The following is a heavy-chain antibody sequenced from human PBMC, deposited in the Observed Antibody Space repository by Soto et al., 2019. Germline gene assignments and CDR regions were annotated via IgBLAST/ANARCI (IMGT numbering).Heavy chain of an antibody. CDR3: ARDRPYDFWSGYSDYYGMDV. CDR2: INPSGGST. D-gene: IGHD3-3*01. V-gene: IGHV1-46*01. CDR1: GYTFTSYY. Sequence: QVQLVQSGAEVKKPGASVKVSCKASGYTFTSYYMHWVRQAPGQGLEWMGIINPSGGSTSYAQKFQGRVTMTRDTSTSTVYMELSSLRSEDTAVYYCARDRPYDFWSGYSDYYGMDVWGQGTTVTVSS. J-gene: IGHJ6*02.